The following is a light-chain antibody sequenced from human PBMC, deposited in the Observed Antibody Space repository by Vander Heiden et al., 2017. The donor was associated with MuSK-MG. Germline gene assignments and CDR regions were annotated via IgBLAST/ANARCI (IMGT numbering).Light chain of an antibody. Sequence: DIQMTQSPSSLSASVGETVTITCRASQRIANYLSWYQQKPGKAPELLIYAASSLQSGVPSRSSGGQSGTDFTLTISSLQPEDFATYYCLQSYSAPLSFGGGTKVEIK. V-gene: IGKV1-39*01. CDR2: AAS. J-gene: IGKJ4*01. CDR3: LQSYSAPLS. CDR1: QRIANY.